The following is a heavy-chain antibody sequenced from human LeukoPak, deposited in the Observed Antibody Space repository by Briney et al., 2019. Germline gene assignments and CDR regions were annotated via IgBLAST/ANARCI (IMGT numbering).Heavy chain of an antibody. J-gene: IGHJ4*02. CDR1: GGSMSSYY. CDR2: VYYSGSA. CDR3: ARGANYDNPYYFDY. D-gene: IGHD3-22*01. Sequence: SETLPLTCTVSGGSMSSYYWGWIRQPPGKGLEWIGYVYYSGSANYNPSLMSRVTISVDTSNNQFSLKLSSVTAADTAVYYCARGANYDNPYYFDYWGQGTLVTVSS. V-gene: IGHV4-59*01.